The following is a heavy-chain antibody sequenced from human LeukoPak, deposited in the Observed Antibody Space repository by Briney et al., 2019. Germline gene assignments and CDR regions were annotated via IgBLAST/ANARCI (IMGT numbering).Heavy chain of an antibody. CDR2: ISYDGSNK. D-gene: IGHD6-13*01. CDR3: ASYSRSWRDAFDI. Sequence: GGSLRLSCAASGFTFSSYAMHWVRQAPGKGLEWVAVISYDGSNKYYADSVKGRFTISRDNSKNTLYLQMNSLRAEDTAVYYCASYSRSWRDAFDIWGQGTMVTVSS. CDR1: GFTFSSYA. J-gene: IGHJ3*02. V-gene: IGHV3-30-3*01.